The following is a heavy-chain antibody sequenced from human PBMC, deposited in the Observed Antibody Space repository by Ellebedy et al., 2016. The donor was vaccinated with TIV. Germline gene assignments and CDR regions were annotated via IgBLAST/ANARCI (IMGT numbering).Heavy chain of an antibody. D-gene: IGHD1-26*01. Sequence: AASVKVSCKASGYTFTSYDINWVRQAAGLGLEWVGLMNPNSGYTGSAQKFQGRVTMTRDTSRSTAYMELSSLRSDDTAVYYCVRVMGAIDFWGQGTLVTVSS. CDR2: MNPNSGYT. CDR1: GYTFTSYD. CDR3: VRVMGAIDF. J-gene: IGHJ4*02. V-gene: IGHV1-8*01.